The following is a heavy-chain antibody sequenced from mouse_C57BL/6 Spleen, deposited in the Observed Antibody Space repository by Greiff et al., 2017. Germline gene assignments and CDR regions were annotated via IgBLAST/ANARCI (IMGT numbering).Heavy chain of an antibody. CDR3: ARWDYDYY. J-gene: IGHJ2*01. V-gene: IGHV1-42*01. Sequence: EVKLMESGPELVKPGASVKISCKASGYSFTGYYMNWVKQSPEKSLEWIGEINPSTGGTTYNQKFKAKATLTVDKSSSTAYMQLKSLTSEDSAVYYCARWDYDYYWGQGTTLTVSS. CDR2: INPSTGGT. CDR1: GYSFTGYY. D-gene: IGHD2-4*01.